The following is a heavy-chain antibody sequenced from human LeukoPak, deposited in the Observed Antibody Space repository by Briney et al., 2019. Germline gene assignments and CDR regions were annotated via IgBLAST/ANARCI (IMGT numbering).Heavy chain of an antibody. CDR3: AKGFSEYSYGLDY. CDR2: TSGSGGST. CDR1: GFTFSSYA. J-gene: IGHJ4*02. D-gene: IGHD5-18*01. V-gene: IGHV3-23*01. Sequence: GGSLRLSCAASGFTFSSYAMSWVRQAPGKGLEWVSATSGSGGSTYYADSVKGRFTISRDNSKNTLYLQMNSLRAEDTAVYYCAKGFSEYSYGLDYWGQGTLVTVSS.